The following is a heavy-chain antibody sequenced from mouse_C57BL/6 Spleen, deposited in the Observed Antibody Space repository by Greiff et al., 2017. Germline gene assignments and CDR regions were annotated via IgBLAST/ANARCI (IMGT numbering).Heavy chain of an antibody. CDR2: IRSKSNNYAT. Sequence: EVKLVESGGGLVQPKGSLKLSCAASGFSFNTYAMHWVRQAPGKGLEWVARIRSKSNNYATYYADSVKDRFTISRDDSESMLYLQMNNLKTEDTAMYYCVRSVVDYFDYWGQGTTLTVSS. CDR1: GFSFNTYA. CDR3: VRSVVDYFDY. J-gene: IGHJ2*01. D-gene: IGHD1-1*01. V-gene: IGHV10-1*01.